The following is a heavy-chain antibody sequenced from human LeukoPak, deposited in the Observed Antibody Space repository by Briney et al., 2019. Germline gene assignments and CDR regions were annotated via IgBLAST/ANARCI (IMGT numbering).Heavy chain of an antibody. CDR2: IYYSGST. Sequence: SETLSLTCTVSGGSISSSSYYWGWIRQPPGKGLEWIGSIYYSGSTYYNPSLKSRVTISVDTSKNQFSLKLSSVTAADTAVYYCARHAYFDYDILTGYSSYYFDYWGQGTLVTVSS. J-gene: IGHJ4*02. V-gene: IGHV4-39*01. CDR1: GGSISSSSYY. CDR3: ARHAYFDYDILTGYSSYYFDY. D-gene: IGHD3-9*01.